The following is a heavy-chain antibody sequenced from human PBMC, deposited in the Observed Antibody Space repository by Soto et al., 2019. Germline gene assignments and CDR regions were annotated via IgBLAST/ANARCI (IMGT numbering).Heavy chain of an antibody. Sequence: QDQLVESGGGVVQPGRSLRLSCAASVFTFNNYAMHWVRQAPGKGLEWVAVILFDGSDQYYADSVKGRFTISRDNSKNTLYLQMNSLSAEDTAVYYCAKDGYCSGGSCHSVVYYYYGMDVWGQGTTVTVSS. D-gene: IGHD2-15*01. CDR2: ILFDGSDQ. J-gene: IGHJ6*02. CDR1: VFTFNNYA. V-gene: IGHV3-30*18. CDR3: AKDGYCSGGSCHSVVYYYYGMDV.